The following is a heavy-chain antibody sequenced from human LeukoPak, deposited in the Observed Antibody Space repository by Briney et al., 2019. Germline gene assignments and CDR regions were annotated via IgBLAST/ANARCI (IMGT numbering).Heavy chain of an antibody. CDR2: INPSGGST. CDR3: AREIALAGKTFDY. Sequence: ASVKVSCKTSGYTSTSHYMHWVRQAPGQGLEWMGAINPSGGSTNYAQKFQGRVTMTRDTSTSTVYMEVSSLISDDTAVYYCAREIALAGKTFDYWGQGILVTVSS. V-gene: IGHV1-46*01. D-gene: IGHD6-19*01. J-gene: IGHJ4*02. CDR1: GYTSTSHY.